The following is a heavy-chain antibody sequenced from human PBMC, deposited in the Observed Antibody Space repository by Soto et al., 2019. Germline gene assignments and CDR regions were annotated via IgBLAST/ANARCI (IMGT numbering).Heavy chain of an antibody. CDR3: ARDLGVGRSSSWSRGGATSYYFDY. D-gene: IGHD6-13*01. CDR2: IYTSGST. V-gene: IGHV4-4*07. J-gene: IGHJ4*02. CDR1: GGSISSYY. Sequence: SETLSLTCTVSGGSISSYYWSWIRQPAGKGLEWIGRIYTSGSTNYNPSLKSRVTMSVDTSKNQFSLKLSSVTAADTAVYYCARDLGVGRSSSWSRGGATSYYFDYWGQGNLVTVSS.